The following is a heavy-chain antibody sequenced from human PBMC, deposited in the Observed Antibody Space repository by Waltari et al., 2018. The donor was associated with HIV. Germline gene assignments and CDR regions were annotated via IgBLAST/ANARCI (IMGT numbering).Heavy chain of an antibody. CDR2: ISDDGHKT. V-gene: IGHV3-30*18. CDR1: GFNFRYSG. Sequence: QAQLVESGGGVVQPGGSLRLSCAASGFNFRYSGMHWVRQPPGKGLEWAAVISDDGHKTFYADSVRGRFTISRDNSNNKLSLQMNSLRPEDAGIYYCVKDGPPVEKSDYFELWGQGTLVTVSS. J-gene: IGHJ4*02. CDR3: VKDGPPVEKSDYFEL. D-gene: IGHD3-9*01.